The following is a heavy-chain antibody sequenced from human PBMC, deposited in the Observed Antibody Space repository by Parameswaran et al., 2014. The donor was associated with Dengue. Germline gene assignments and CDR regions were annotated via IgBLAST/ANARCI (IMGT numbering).Heavy chain of an antibody. CDR2: INPNSGGT. J-gene: IGHJ3*02. CDR3: AATFGVYYYDSTAGAFDI. V-gene: IGHV1-2*02. D-gene: IGHD3-22*01. Sequence: VRQAPGQGLEWMGWINPNSGGTNYAQKFQDRVTLTRDTSISTAYMELSRLRSDDTAVYYCAATFGVYYYDSTAGAFDIWGQGTMVTVSS.